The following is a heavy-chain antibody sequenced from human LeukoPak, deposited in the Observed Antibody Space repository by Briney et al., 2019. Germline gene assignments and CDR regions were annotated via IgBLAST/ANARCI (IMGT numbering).Heavy chain of an antibody. D-gene: IGHD3-10*01. J-gene: IGHJ4*02. CDR3: ARDWSASGSLDS. V-gene: IGHV3-7*01. CDR1: GFTFSSYW. Sequence: GGSLRLPCATSGFTFSSYWMNWVRQAPGKGLEWVANIQQGGGSTHYVGSVKGRFTISRDNTRNSLYLQMNSLRAEDTAVYYCARDWSASGSLDSWGQGTLVTVSS. CDR2: IQQGGGST.